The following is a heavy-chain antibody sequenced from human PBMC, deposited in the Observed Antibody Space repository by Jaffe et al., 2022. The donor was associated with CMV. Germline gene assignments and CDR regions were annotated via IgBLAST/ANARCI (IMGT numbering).Heavy chain of an antibody. CDR3: AKDEYYYDSSGGTLNY. J-gene: IGHJ4*02. CDR2: ISGSGGST. Sequence: EVQLLESGGGLVQPGGSLRLSCAASGFTFSSYAMSWVRQAPGKGLEWVSAISGSGGSTYYADSVKGRFTISRDNSKNTLYLQMNSLRAEDTAVYYCAKDEYYYDSSGGTLNYWGQGTLVTVSS. CDR1: GFTFSSYA. D-gene: IGHD3-22*01. V-gene: IGHV3-23*01.